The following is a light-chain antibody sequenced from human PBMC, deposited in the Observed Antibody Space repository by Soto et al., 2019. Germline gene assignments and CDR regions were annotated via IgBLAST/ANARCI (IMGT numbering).Light chain of an antibody. CDR2: KAS. CDR3: QQYNSYSP. Sequence: DIQMTQSPSTLSASVGDRVTITCRASQSISSWLAWYQQKPGKAPKLLIYKASSLESGVPSRFSGSGSGTEFTLTISSLQPDDFATYYCQQYNSYSPFGQGTRLENK. J-gene: IGKJ5*01. V-gene: IGKV1-5*03. CDR1: QSISSW.